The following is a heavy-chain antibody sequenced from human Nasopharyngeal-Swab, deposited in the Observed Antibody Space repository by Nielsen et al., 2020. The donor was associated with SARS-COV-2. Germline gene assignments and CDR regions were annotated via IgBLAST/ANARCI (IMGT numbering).Heavy chain of an antibody. CDR1: GFTFSPHG. D-gene: IGHD1-26*01. Sequence: GESLKISCAASGFTFSPHGMHWVRQAPGKGPEWVAVISYDGSNKYYADSVKGRFTFSRDNSKNTLYLQMNSLRAEDTAVYYCARDGMGGYPLYSFDSWGQGTLVTVSS. V-gene: IGHV3-30*03. J-gene: IGHJ4*02. CDR2: ISYDGSNK. CDR3: ARDGMGGYPLYSFDS.